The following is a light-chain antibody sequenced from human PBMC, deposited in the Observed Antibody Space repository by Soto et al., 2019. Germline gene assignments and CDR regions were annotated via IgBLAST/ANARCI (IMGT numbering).Light chain of an antibody. V-gene: IGLV2-14*03. CDR2: DVS. CDR1: SSDIGGYNY. Sequence: QSVLTQPASVSGSPGQSITISCTGSSSDIGGYNYVSWYQQHPGKAPKLLIYDVSYRPSEISDRFSGSKSGNTASLTISGLQPEDEADYYCSSYGASSTLFGGGTQLTVL. CDR3: SSYGASSTL. J-gene: IGLJ2*01.